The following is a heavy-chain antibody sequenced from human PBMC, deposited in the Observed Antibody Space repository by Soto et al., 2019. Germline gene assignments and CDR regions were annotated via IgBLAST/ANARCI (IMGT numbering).Heavy chain of an antibody. Sequence: EVQLVESGGGLVQPGGSLRLSCAASGFRFSSYSMNWVRQAPGKGPAWVSYIDHSSSSVRYVDSVEGRFTISRDNAKYSLSLQMNSLRVEDAAMYYCAVGIAVACGYFDLWGRGTRVTVSS. J-gene: IGHJ2*01. CDR2: IDHSSSSV. CDR3: AVGIAVACGYFDL. CDR1: GFRFSSYS. D-gene: IGHD6-19*01. V-gene: IGHV3-48*04.